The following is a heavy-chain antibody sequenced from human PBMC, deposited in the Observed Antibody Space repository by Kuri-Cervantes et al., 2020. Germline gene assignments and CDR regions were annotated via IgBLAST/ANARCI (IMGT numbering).Heavy chain of an antibody. Sequence: SLKISCAASGFTFNDYARHWVRQAPEKVREWVSGISWNSGSIGYDDSVKGRFTISRDNAKNSLYLQMNSLRAEDTALYYCAKVYHRRGPLSFDPWGQGTLVTVSS. V-gene: IGHV3-9*01. J-gene: IGHJ5*02. CDR1: GFTFNDYA. CDR3: AKVYHRRGPLSFDP. D-gene: IGHD1-14*01. CDR2: ISWNSGSI.